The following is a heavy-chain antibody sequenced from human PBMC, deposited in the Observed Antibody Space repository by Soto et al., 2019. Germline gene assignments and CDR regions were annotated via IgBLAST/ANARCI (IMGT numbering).Heavy chain of an antibody. V-gene: IGHV4-59*01. Sequence: SETLSLTCTVSGGSISSYYWSWIRQPPGKGLEWIGYIYYSGSTNYNPSLKSRVTISVDTSKNQFSLKLSSVTAADTAVYYCARVQVGATGYYYYYYMDVWGKGTTVTV. CDR2: IYYSGST. D-gene: IGHD1-26*01. J-gene: IGHJ6*03. CDR3: ARVQVGATGYYYYYYMDV. CDR1: GGSISSYY.